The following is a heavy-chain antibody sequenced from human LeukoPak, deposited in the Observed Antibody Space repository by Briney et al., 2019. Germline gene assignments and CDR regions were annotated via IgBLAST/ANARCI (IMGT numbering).Heavy chain of an antibody. Sequence: GGSLRLSCAASGFTFSSYWMSWVRQAPGKGLEWVANIKQDGSETYYVDSVEGRFTISRDNAKNSLYMQMNSLRAEDTAVYYCAREGSDWNYYYYMDVWGKGTTVTISS. V-gene: IGHV3-7*01. CDR3: AREGSDWNYYYYMDV. D-gene: IGHD6-19*01. J-gene: IGHJ6*03. CDR1: GFTFSSYW. CDR2: IKQDGSET.